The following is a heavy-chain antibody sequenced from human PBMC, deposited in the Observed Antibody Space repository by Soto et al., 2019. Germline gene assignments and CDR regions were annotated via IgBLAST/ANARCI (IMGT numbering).Heavy chain of an antibody. CDR1: GGSISSYY. Sequence: SETLSLTCTVSGGSISSYYWSWIRQPPGKGLEWIGYIYYSGSTNYNPSLKSRVTISVDTSKNQFSLKLSSVTAADTAVHYCASFRREIWFGDLLNNYHYYGMDVWGQGTTVTVSS. D-gene: IGHD3-10*01. CDR2: IYYSGST. J-gene: IGHJ6*02. V-gene: IGHV4-59*12. CDR3: ASFRREIWFGDLLNNYHYYGMDV.